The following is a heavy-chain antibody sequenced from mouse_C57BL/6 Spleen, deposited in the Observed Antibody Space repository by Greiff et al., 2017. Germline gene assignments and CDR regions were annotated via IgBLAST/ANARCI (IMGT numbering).Heavy chain of an antibody. J-gene: IGHJ2*01. CDR2: IDPANGNT. Sequence: EVQLQQSVAELVRPGASVKLSCTASGFNIKNTYMHWVKQRPEQGLEWIGRIDPANGNTKYAPKFQGKATITADPSSNTAYLQLSSLTSEDTAIYYCARTITTVVAKEVFDYWGQGTTLTVSS. D-gene: IGHD1-1*01. CDR1: GFNIKNTY. CDR3: ARTITTVVAKEVFDY. V-gene: IGHV14-3*01.